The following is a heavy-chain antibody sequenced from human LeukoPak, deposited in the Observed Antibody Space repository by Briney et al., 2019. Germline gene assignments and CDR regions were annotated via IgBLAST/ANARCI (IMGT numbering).Heavy chain of an antibody. V-gene: IGHV3-15*01. Sequence: GGSLRLSCAASGFTFSNAWMSWVRQAPGKGLEWVGRIKSKTDGGTTDYAAPVKGRFTISRDDSKNTLYLQMNSLKTEDTAVYYCTTGVYSGYDYADYWGQGTLVTVSS. D-gene: IGHD5-12*01. CDR3: TTGVYSGYDYADY. J-gene: IGHJ4*02. CDR1: GFTFSNAW. CDR2: IKSKTDGGTT.